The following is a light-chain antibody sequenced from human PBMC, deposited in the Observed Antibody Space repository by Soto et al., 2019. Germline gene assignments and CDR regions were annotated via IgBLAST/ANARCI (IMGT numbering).Light chain of an antibody. J-gene: IGKJ4*01. Sequence: DIQMTQSPSSLSASVGDRVTITCRAGQGISNFLAWYQQKPEKVPNLLIYASSTLQSGVPSRFSGSGSGTDFTLTISSLQPEDVATYYSQKYNSAPLTFGGGTKVEIK. CDR3: QKYNSAPLT. V-gene: IGKV1-27*01. CDR2: ASS. CDR1: QGISNF.